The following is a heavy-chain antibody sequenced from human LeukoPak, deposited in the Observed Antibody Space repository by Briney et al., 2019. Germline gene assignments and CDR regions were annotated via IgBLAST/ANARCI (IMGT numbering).Heavy chain of an antibody. CDR2: ISGSGGST. Sequence: PGGSLRLSCAASGFTFSNAWMNWVRQAPGKGLEWVSAISGSGGSTYYADSVKGRFTISRDNSKNTLYLQMNSLRAEDTAVYYCAKVAVAGTVDYWGQGTLVTVSS. CDR1: GFTFSNAW. V-gene: IGHV3-23*01. D-gene: IGHD6-19*01. CDR3: AKVAVAGTVDY. J-gene: IGHJ4*02.